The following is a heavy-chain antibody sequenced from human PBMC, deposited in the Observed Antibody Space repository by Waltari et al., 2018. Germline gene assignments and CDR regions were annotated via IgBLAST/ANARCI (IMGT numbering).Heavy chain of an antibody. CDR2: IYPDGTA. CDR3: TREDQGQPGGY. J-gene: IGHJ4*02. D-gene: IGHD2-2*01. CDR1: GFSVSRNY. V-gene: IGHV3-53*01. Sequence: VQLVESGGGLMQPGGSLRLSSADSGFSVSRNYMSWVRHPPGKWLEWVSLIYPDGTAYYADSVKGRFTISIDNSKNTLNLQMNSLRAEDTAVYYCTREDQGQPGGYWGQGTLVTVSS.